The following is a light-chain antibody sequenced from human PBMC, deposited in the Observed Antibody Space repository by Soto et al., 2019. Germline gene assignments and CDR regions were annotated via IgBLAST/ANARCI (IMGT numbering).Light chain of an antibody. CDR3: QQYDSHPDT. CDR1: QSINHW. Sequence: DIQMTQSPSSLSASVGDRVTITCRASQSINHWLAWYQQKPGKAPKFLIYDASTLRNGVQSRFSGRGSGTEVTLTISSLQPDDFATYYCQQYDSHPDTFGPGTKVDI. J-gene: IGKJ2*01. V-gene: IGKV1-5*01. CDR2: DAS.